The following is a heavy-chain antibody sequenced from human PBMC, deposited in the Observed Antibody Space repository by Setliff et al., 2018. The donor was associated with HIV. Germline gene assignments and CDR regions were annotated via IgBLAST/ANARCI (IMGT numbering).Heavy chain of an antibody. CDR1: AFSFNNYY. Sequence: GGSLRLSCIASAFSFNNYYMTWVRQAPGKGLEWVANINSDGTEKNYADAVQGRFTISRDNAKNMLFLQMNSLRAEDTAVYYCARAHDNHDSSGYSHDSWGQGSLVTVSS. CDR2: INSDGTEK. CDR3: ARAHDNHDSSGYSHDS. J-gene: IGHJ4*02. D-gene: IGHD3-22*01. V-gene: IGHV3-7*01.